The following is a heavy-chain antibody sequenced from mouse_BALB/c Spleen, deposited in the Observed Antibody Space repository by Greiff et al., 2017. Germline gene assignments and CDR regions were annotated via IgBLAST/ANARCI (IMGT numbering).Heavy chain of an antibody. CDR3: ARSSASNWDYFDY. V-gene: IGHV1-55*01. J-gene: IGHJ2*01. CDR2: IYPGSGST. Sequence: QVQLQQPGAELVKPGTSVKLSCKASGYTFTSYWINWVKLRPGQGLEWIGDIYPGSGSTNYNEKFKSKATLTVDTSSSTAYMQLSSLASEDSALYYCARSSASNWDYFDYWGQGTTLTVSS. CDR1: GYTFTSYW. D-gene: IGHD4-1*01.